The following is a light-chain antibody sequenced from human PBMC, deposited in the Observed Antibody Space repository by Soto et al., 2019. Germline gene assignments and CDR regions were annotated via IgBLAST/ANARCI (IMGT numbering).Light chain of an antibody. V-gene: IGKV3-20*01. CDR1: QTVSASY. CDR3: QQYNSYSKT. Sequence: EIVLTQSPGTLSLSPVEIATLSCRASQTVSASYLVWYQQKPGQAPRLLIYGASNRATGIPSRFSGSGSGTEFTLTISSLQPDDFATYYCQQYNSYSKTFSQGTTVDIK. J-gene: IGKJ1*01. CDR2: GAS.